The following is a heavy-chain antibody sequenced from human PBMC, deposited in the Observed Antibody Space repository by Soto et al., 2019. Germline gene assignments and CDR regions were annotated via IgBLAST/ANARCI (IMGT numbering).Heavy chain of an antibody. V-gene: IGHV4-4*02. CDR3: ARDYYYDSSGPFDN. Sequence: PSETLSLTCAVSGGSISSSYWWSWVRQPPGKGLEWMGEIYHSGSTNYNPSLKSRVTISVDKSKNQFSLKLSSVTAADTAVYYCARDYYYDSSGPFDNWGQGTLVTVSS. J-gene: IGHJ4*02. CDR2: IYHSGST. D-gene: IGHD3-22*01. CDR1: GGSISSSYW.